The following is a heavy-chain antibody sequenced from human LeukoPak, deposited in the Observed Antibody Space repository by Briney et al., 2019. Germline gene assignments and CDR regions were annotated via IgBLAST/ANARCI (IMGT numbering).Heavy chain of an antibody. D-gene: IGHD6-13*01. CDR3: AREVRIAAAGIDY. Sequence: SETMSLTCTVSGGSIGSGSYYWSWIRQPAGKGLEWIGRIYTSGSTNYNPSLKSRVTISVDTSKNQFSLKLSSVTAADTAVYYCAREVRIAAAGIDYWGQGTLVTVSS. V-gene: IGHV4-61*02. J-gene: IGHJ4*02. CDR2: IYTSGST. CDR1: GGSIGSGSYY.